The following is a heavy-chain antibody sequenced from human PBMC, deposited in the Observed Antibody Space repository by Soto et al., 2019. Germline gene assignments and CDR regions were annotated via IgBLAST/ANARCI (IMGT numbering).Heavy chain of an antibody. Sequence: EVQLVESGGGLVKPGGSLRLSCAASGFTFSSYSMNWVRQAPGKGLEWVSSISSSSSYIYYADSVKGRFTISRDNAKNSLYLQMNSLRAEDTAVYYCAKDLASHWYYFDYWGQGTLVTVSS. CDR1: GFTFSSYS. CDR2: ISSSSSYI. V-gene: IGHV3-21*01. D-gene: IGHD2-8*02. J-gene: IGHJ4*02. CDR3: AKDLASHWYYFDY.